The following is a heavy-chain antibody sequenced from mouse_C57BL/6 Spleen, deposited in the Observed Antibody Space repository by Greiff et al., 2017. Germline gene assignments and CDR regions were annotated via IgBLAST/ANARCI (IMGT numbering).Heavy chain of an antibody. CDR1: GFSFNTYA. J-gene: IGHJ1*03. CDR2: IRSKSNNYET. D-gene: IGHD3-1*01. Sequence: GGGLVQPKGSLKLSCAASGFSFNTYAMNWVRQAPGKGLEWVARIRSKSNNYETYYADSVKDRFTISRDESESMLYLQMNNLTTEDTAMYYCVRHGAYLVYFDVWGTGTTVTVAS. CDR3: VRHGAYLVYFDV. V-gene: IGHV10-1*01.